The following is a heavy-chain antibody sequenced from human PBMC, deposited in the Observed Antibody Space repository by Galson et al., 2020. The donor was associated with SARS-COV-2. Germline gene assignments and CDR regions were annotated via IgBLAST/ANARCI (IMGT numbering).Heavy chain of an antibody. V-gene: IGHV3-30-3*01. CDR1: GFNFSSYA. J-gene: IGHJ4*02. D-gene: IGHD6-19*01. CDR2: ISYDASNK. Sequence: GGSLRLSCAASGFNFSSYAKHWVRPAPVQGLEWVAVISYDASNKYYADSVKGRFTISRDNSKNTLYLQMNSLRAEDTAVYYCARNVGSGWYYLDYWGQGTLVTVSS. CDR3: ARNVGSGWYYLDY.